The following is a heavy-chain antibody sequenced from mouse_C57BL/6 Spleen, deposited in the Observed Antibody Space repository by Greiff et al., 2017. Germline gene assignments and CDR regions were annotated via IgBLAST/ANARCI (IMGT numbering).Heavy chain of an antibody. CDR2: IYPGDGDT. V-gene: IGHV1-82*01. J-gene: IGHJ2*01. D-gene: IGHD1-1*01. Sequence: QVHVKQSGPELVKPGASVKISCKASGYAFSSSWMNWVKQRPGKGLEWIGRIYPGDGDTNYNGKFKGKATLTADKSSSTAYMQLSSLTSEDSAVYYCARGDYYGSSLYSFDYWGQGTTLTVSS. CDR3: ARGDYYGSSLYSFDY. CDR1: GYAFSSSW.